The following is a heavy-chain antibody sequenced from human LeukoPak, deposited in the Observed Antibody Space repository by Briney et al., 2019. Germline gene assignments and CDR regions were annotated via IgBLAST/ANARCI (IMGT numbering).Heavy chain of an antibody. J-gene: IGHJ6*03. V-gene: IGHV4-39*07. Sequence: SETLSLTCTVSGSSISSSTYYWGWIRQPPGKGLEWIGSIYYSGYTYYSPSLKSRVTISVDTSKNQFSLKLRSVTAADTAVYYCARVEEGYGSGRRQNYYYYYMDVWGKGTTVTISS. D-gene: IGHD3-10*01. CDR2: IYYSGYT. CDR3: ARVEEGYGSGRRQNYYYYYMDV. CDR1: GSSISSSTYY.